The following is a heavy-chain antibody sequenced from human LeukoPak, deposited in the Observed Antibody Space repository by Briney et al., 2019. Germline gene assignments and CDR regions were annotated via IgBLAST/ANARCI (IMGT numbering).Heavy chain of an antibody. Sequence: GESLKISCKGSGYSFTSYWIGWVRQMPGKGLERMGIIYPGDSDTRYSPSFQGQVTISADKSISTAYLQWSSLKASDTAMYYCARWGGGYFALQQRYFDYWGQGTLVTVSS. V-gene: IGHV5-51*01. CDR2: IYPGDSDT. D-gene: IGHD2-2*03. CDR3: ARWGGGYFALQQRYFDY. CDR1: GYSFTSYW. J-gene: IGHJ4*02.